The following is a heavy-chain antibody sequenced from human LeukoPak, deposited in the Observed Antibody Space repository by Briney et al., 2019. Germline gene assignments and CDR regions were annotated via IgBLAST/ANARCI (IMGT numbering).Heavy chain of an antibody. D-gene: IGHD3-10*01. CDR2: IYYSGST. Sequence: PSETLSLTCTVSGGSISSYYWSRIRQPPGKGLEWIGYIYYSGSTNYNPSLKSRVTISVDTSKNQFSLKLSSVTAADTAVYYCARATYYYGSGSLSRFDYWGQGTLVTVSS. V-gene: IGHV4-59*01. CDR3: ARATYYYGSGSLSRFDY. J-gene: IGHJ4*02. CDR1: GGSISSYY.